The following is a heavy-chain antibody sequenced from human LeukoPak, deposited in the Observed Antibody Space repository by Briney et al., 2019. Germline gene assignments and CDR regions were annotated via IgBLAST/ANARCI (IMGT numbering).Heavy chain of an antibody. J-gene: IGHJ6*02. CDR2: IYYSGST. CDR1: GGSISSYY. Sequence: SETLSLTCTVSGGSISSYYWSWIRQPPGKGLEWIGYIYYSGSTNYNPSLKSRVTISVDTSKNQFSLKLSSVTAADTAVYYCAKDLGYYGMDVWGQGTTVTVPS. V-gene: IGHV4-59*01. CDR3: AKDLGYYGMDV.